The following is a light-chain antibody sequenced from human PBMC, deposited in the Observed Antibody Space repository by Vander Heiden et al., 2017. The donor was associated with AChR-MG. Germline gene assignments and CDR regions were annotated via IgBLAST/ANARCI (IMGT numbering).Light chain of an antibody. CDR3: QQYNNWPPGT. CDR2: GAS. Sequence: ETVMTQSTATLSVSTGERASLSCRASQSVSSNLAWYQQKPVQSPRLLIYGASTRSTGIPARFSGSGSWTEFTLTISSLQSEDFAVYYCQQYNNWPPGTFGQGTKVEIK. CDR1: QSVSSN. V-gene: IGKV3-15*01. J-gene: IGKJ1*01.